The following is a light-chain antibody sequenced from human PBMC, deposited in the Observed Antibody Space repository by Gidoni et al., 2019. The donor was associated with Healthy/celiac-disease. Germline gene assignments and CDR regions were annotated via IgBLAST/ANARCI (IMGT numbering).Light chain of an antibody. CDR3: QQYGSSPYT. J-gene: IGKJ2*01. CDR1: QSVSSSD. V-gene: IGKV3-20*01. Sequence: EIVFTQSPGPLSLSPGERTTLSCRASQSVSSSDLGWYQQKPGQAPRLLIYGASSRATGIPDRFSGSGSGTDFTLTISRLEPEDFAVYYCQQYGSSPYTFGQGTKLEIK. CDR2: GAS.